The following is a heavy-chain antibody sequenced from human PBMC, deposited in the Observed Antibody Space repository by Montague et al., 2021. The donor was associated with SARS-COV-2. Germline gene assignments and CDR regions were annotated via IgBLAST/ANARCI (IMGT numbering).Heavy chain of an antibody. CDR2: ISDSWST. D-gene: IGHD2-15*01. Sequence: SETLSLTCTVSGGSISSFYWSWFRQPPWKGLEWIGYISDSWSTNYNPSLTSRVTMSVDTFKNQFSLKVNSVTAADTAVYYCARHYSATLPAVYWGQGTLVTVSS. CDR1: GGSISSFY. V-gene: IGHV4-59*08. CDR3: ARHYSATLPAVY. J-gene: IGHJ4*02.